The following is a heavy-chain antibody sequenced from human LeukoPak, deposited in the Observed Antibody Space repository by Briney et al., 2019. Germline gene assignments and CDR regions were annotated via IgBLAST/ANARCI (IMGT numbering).Heavy chain of an antibody. D-gene: IGHD3-16*01. J-gene: IGHJ4*02. CDR2: INAGNGNT. CDR1: GYTFTSYA. Sequence: ASVKVSCKASGYTFTSYAMHWVRQAPGQRLEWMGWINAGNGNTKYSQKFQGRVTITRDTSASTAYMELSSLRSEDTAVYYCASPGWVWGSYVYWGQGTLVTVSS. CDR3: ASPGWVWGSYVY. V-gene: IGHV1-3*01.